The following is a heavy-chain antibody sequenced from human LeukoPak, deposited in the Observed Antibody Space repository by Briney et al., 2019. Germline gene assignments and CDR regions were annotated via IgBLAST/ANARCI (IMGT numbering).Heavy chain of an antibody. J-gene: IGHJ4*02. CDR3: AVGGPYIVGAPET. CDR1: GFTFSSYA. D-gene: IGHD1-26*01. V-gene: IGHV3-30-3*01. Sequence: GGSLRLSCAASGFTFSSYAMHWVRQAPGKGLEWVAVISYDGSNKYYADSVKGRFTISRDNSKNTLYLQMNSLRAEDTAVYYCAVGGPYIVGAPETGGQGTLVTVSS. CDR2: ISYDGSNK.